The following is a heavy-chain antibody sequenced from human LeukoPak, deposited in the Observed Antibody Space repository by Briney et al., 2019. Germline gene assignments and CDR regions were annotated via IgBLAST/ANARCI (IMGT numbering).Heavy chain of an antibody. CDR3: ARRCPYWYFDL. D-gene: IGHD2-8*01. CDR1: GGSFSGYY. V-gene: IGHV4-34*01. J-gene: IGHJ2*01. Sequence: SETLSLTCAVYGGSFSGYYWSWIRQPPGKGLEWIGEINHSGSTNYNPSLKSRVTISVDTSKNQFSLKLSSVTAADTAVYYCARRCPYWYFDLWGRGTLVTVSS. CDR2: INHSGST.